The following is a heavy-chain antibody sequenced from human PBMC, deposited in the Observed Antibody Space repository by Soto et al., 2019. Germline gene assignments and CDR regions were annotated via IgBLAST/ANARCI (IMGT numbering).Heavy chain of an antibody. D-gene: IGHD3-3*01. V-gene: IGHV3-23*01. J-gene: IGHJ6*02. CDR3: AKDRPDDFWSGFDPGKIDYGMDV. CDR1: GFTFSSYA. Sequence: PGGSLRLSCAASGFTFSSYAMSWVRQAPGKGLEWVSAISGSGGSTYYADSVKGRFTISRDNSKNTLYLQMNSLRAEDTAVYYCAKDRPDDFWSGFDPGKIDYGMDVWGQGTTVTVSS. CDR2: ISGSGGST.